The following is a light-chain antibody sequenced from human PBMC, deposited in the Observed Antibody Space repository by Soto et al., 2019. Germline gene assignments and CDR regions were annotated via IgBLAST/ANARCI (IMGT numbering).Light chain of an antibody. CDR2: KAS. CDR1: QIISHW. J-gene: IGKJ2*01. CDR3: QQYSIYPRT. Sequence: IQMTQSPSTLSASVGDRVTITCRATQIISHWLAWYQQKPGKAPKLLISKASTLENGDPSRFSSGISGTEFTLTIPGLQPDDFATYYCQQYSIYPRTFGQGTKLEI. V-gene: IGKV1-5*03.